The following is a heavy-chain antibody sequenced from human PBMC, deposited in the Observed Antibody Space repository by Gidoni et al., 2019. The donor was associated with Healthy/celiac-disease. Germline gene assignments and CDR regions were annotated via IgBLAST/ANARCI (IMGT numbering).Heavy chain of an antibody. D-gene: IGHD6-25*01. Sequence: EVQLVESGGGLVKPGRSLRLSCTASGFTFGDYAMSWFRQAPGKGLEWVGFISSKAYGGTTEYAASVKGRFTISRDDSKSIAYLQMNSLKTEDTAVYYCTRDSSVRGFDYWGQGTLVTVSS. V-gene: IGHV3-49*05. CDR2: ISSKAYGGTT. J-gene: IGHJ4*02. CDR1: GFTFGDYA. CDR3: TRDSSVRGFDY.